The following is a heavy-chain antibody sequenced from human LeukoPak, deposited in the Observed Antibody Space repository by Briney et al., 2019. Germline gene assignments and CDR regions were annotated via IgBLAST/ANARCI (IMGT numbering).Heavy chain of an antibody. V-gene: IGHV3-23*01. CDR1: GFTFSIYA. CDR2: ISGSGNST. CDR3: AKRRD. Sequence: GGSLRLSCAASGFTFSIYAMSRVRQAPGTGLEWISVISGSGNSTYYADSVKGRFTISRDNSKNTLYLQMDSLRAEDTAVYYCAKRRDWGQGTLVTVSS. J-gene: IGHJ4*02.